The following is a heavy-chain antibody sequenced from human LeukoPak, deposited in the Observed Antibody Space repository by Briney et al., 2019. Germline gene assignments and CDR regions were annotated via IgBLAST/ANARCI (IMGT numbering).Heavy chain of an antibody. V-gene: IGHV3-48*04. CDR2: ISSSSSTI. J-gene: IGHJ6*03. D-gene: IGHD3-3*01. CDR3: AGYDFWSGYSFHYYYMDV. Sequence: GGSLRLSCAASGFTFSSYSMNWVRQATGKGLEWVSYISSSSSTIYYADSAKGRFTISRDNAKNSLYLQMNSLRAEDTAVYYCAGYDFWSGYSFHYYYMDVWGKGTTVTVSS. CDR1: GFTFSSYS.